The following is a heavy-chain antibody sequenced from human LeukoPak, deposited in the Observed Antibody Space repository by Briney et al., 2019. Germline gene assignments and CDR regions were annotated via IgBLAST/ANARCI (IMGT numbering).Heavy chain of an antibody. Sequence: GRSLRLSCAASGFTFSSYAMHWVRKAPGKGLEWVAAISYDGSNKYYADSAKGRFTISRDNSKNTPYLQMNSLRAEDTAVYYCARDLTGDILTGYQLDGGQGTLVTVSS. V-gene: IGHV3-30-3*01. CDR3: ARDLTGDILTGYQLD. D-gene: IGHD3-9*01. CDR1: GFTFSSYA. J-gene: IGHJ4*02. CDR2: ISYDGSNK.